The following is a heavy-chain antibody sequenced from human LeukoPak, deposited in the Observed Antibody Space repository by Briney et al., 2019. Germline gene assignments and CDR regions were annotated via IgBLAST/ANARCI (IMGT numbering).Heavy chain of an antibody. CDR1: GGSISSGSYY. D-gene: IGHD1-7*01. V-gene: IGHV4-61*02. J-gene: IGHJ5*02. Sequence: SQTLSLTCTVSGGSISSGSYYWRWIRQPAGKGLEWIASIYTSGSTNYNPSLKRRVSISVDTSKNQFSLKLSSVTAADTAEFCCARASGITGTKGTVDPGGQGTLVTVSA. CDR2: IYTSGST. CDR3: ARASGITGTKGTVDP.